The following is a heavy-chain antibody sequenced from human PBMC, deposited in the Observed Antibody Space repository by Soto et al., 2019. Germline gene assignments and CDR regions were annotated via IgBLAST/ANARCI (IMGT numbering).Heavy chain of an antibody. J-gene: IGHJ4*02. CDR1: GFTFSSYA. V-gene: IGHV3-30-3*01. Sequence: QVQLVESGGGVVQPGRSLRLSCAASGFTFSSYAMHWVRQAPGKGLEWVAVISYDGSNKYYADSVKGRFTISRDNSYNTLYLQMNSLRAEDTAMYYCARDGWNWNYALDYWGQGTLVTVSS. D-gene: IGHD1-7*01. CDR2: ISYDGSNK. CDR3: ARDGWNWNYALDY.